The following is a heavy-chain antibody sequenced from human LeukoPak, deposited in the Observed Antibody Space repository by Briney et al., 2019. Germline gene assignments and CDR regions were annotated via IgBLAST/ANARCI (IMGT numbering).Heavy chain of an antibody. D-gene: IGHD3-16*01. CDR1: GYTFTSYG. CDR3: ARDRTYYDYVWGSSYWYFDL. Sequence: GASVKVSCKASGYTFTSYGISWVRQAPGQGLEWMGWISAYNGNTNYAQKLQGRVTMTTDTSTSTAYMELRSLRSDVTAVYYCARDRTYYDYVWGSSYWYFDLWGRGTLVTVSS. CDR2: ISAYNGNT. J-gene: IGHJ2*01. V-gene: IGHV1-18*01.